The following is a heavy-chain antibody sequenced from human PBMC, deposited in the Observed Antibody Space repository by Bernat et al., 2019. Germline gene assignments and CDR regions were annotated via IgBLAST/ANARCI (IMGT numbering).Heavy chain of an antibody. CDR1: GYSFTSYW. D-gene: IGHD6-19*01. CDR3: ARDPIAVAGIWDWFDP. CDR2: IDPSDSYT. V-gene: IGHV5-10-1*03. J-gene: IGHJ5*02. Sequence: EVQLVQSGAEVKKPGESLRISCKGSGYSFTSYWISWVRQMPGKGLEWMGRIDPSDSYTNYSPSFQGHVTISADKSISTAYLQWSSLKASDTAMYYCARDPIAVAGIWDWFDPWAREPWSPSPQ.